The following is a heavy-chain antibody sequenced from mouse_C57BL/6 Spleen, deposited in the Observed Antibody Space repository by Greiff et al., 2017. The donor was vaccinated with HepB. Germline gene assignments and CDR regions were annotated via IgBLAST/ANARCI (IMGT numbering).Heavy chain of an antibody. CDR1: GYTFTSYG. CDR2: IYPRSGNT. CDR3: ARGDYYGSSWGYFDY. D-gene: IGHD1-1*01. V-gene: IGHV1-81*01. J-gene: IGHJ2*01. Sequence: QVQLKESGAELARPGASVKLSCKASGYTFTSYGISWVKQRTGQGLEWIGEIYPRSGNTYYNEKFKGKATLTADKSSSTAYMELRSLTSEDSAVYFCARGDYYGSSWGYFDYWGQGTTLTVSS.